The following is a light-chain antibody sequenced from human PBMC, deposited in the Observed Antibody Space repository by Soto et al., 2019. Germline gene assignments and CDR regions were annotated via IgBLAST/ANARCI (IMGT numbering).Light chain of an antibody. V-gene: IGLV2-14*01. CDR3: SAYTSSSTLL. J-gene: IGLJ2*01. CDR2: DVS. Sequence: QSALTQPASVSGSPGQSITISCTGTSRDVGGYNYVSWYQQHPGKAPKLMIYDVSNRPSVVSNRFSGSKSGNTASLTISGLQAEDEADYYCSAYTSSSTLLFGGGTKLTVL. CDR1: SRDVGGYNY.